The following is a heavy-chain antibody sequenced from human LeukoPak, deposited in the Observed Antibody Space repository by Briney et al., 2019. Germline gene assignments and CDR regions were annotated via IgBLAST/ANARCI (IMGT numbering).Heavy chain of an antibody. V-gene: IGHV3-74*01. D-gene: IGHD2-2*01. Sequence: GGSLRLSCAASGFTFSSYWMHWVRQAPGKGLVWVSRISTDGSSTNYADSVKGRFTISRDNAKNTLYLQMNSLRAEDTAVYYCARGDSDRCSSASCFFYYYYYMDGWGKGTTVTVS. CDR2: ISTDGSST. J-gene: IGHJ6*03. CDR1: GFTFSSYW. CDR3: ARGDSDRCSSASCFFYYYYYMDG.